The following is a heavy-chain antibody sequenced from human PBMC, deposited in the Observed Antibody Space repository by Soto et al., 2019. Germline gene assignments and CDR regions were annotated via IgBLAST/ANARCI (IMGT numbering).Heavy chain of an antibody. V-gene: IGHV4-30-2*01. D-gene: IGHD2-2*01. Sequence: SETLSLTCAVYGGSFSGNSWSWIRQPPGKGLEWIGYIYHSGSTYYNPSLKSRVTISVDRSKNQFSLKLSSVTAADTAVYYCARVPDRWGQGTLVTVSS. J-gene: IGHJ5*02. CDR1: GGSFSGNS. CDR2: IYHSGST. CDR3: ARVPDR.